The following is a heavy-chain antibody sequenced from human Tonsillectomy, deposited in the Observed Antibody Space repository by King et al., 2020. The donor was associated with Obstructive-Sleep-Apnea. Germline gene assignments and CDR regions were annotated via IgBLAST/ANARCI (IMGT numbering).Heavy chain of an antibody. CDR2: INTRGTT. CDR3: AKEGGGSGVYWVDS. V-gene: IGHV3-23*04. CDR1: GFTFSGYA. J-gene: IGHJ4*02. Sequence: VQLVESGGGMVQPGGSLRLSCAASGFTFSGYAISWVRQAPGKGLEWVSAINTRGTTFYAGSGRGRFTISRDNSKYTVDLQVNSLRAEDTALYYCAKEGGGSGVYWVDSWGQGTLVTVSS. D-gene: IGHD3-10*01.